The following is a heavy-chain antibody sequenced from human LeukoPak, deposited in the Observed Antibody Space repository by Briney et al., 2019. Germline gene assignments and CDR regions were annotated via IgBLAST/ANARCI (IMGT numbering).Heavy chain of an antibody. D-gene: IGHD5-24*01. V-gene: IGHV3-21*01. Sequence: GGSLRLSCAASGFTFSSYSMNWVRQAPGKGLEWVSSISSSSSYIYYADSVKGRFTISRDNAKNSLYLQMNSLRAEDTAVYYCASPIEDGVDYWGQGTLVTVSS. CDR1: GFTFSSYS. CDR3: ASPIEDGVDY. J-gene: IGHJ4*02. CDR2: ISSSSSYI.